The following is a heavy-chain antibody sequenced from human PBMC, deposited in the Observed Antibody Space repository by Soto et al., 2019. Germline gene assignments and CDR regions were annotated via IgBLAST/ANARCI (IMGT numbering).Heavy chain of an antibody. D-gene: IGHD5-12*01. CDR3: ARGRYSGYDMPDTYYYYNYGMDV. CDR2: IVPIFGTA. V-gene: IGHV1-69*12. J-gene: IGHJ6*02. CDR1: GGTFSSHG. Sequence: QVQLVQSGAEVKKPGSSVKVSCKASGGTFSSHGISWVRQAPGQGLEWMGGIVPIFGTADDAQRSRGRVTITADESTSTAYMELSSLRSEDTAVYYCARGRYSGYDMPDTYYYYNYGMDVWGQGTTVTVSS.